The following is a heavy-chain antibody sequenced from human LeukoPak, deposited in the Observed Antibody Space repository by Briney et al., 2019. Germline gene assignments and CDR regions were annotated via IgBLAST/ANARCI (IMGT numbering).Heavy chain of an antibody. CDR1: GGTFSSYA. CDR3: AREADCSSTSCYVGHYYYYGMDV. CDR2: IIPIFGTA. Sequence: ASVKVSCKASGGTFSSYAISWVRQAPGQGLEWMGGIIPIFGTANYAQKFQGRVTITADKSTSTAYMELSSLRSEDTAVYYCAREADCSSTSCYVGHYYYYGMDVWGKGTTVTVSS. D-gene: IGHD2-2*01. V-gene: IGHV1-69*06. J-gene: IGHJ6*04.